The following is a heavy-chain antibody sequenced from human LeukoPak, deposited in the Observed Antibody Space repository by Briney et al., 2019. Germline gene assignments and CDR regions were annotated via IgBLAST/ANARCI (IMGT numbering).Heavy chain of an antibody. CDR1: GFTFSSNY. D-gene: IGHD2-2*01. V-gene: IGHV3-53*01. CDR2: IYSGGST. Sequence: GGSLRLSCAASGFTFSSNYMSWVRQAPGKGLEWVSVIYSGGSTYYADSVKGRFTISRDNSKNTLYLQMSSLRAEDTAVYYCARESTSWYFDLWGRGTLVTVSS. CDR3: ARESTSWYFDL. J-gene: IGHJ2*01.